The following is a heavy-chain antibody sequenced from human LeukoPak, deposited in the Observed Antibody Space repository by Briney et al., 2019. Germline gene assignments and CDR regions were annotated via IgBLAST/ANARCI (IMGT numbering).Heavy chain of an antibody. CDR3: AKXNVXXXDS. CDR2: ISYDGSNK. CDR1: GFTFSSYS. Sequence: SLRLSCAASGFTFSSYSMNWVRQAPGKGLEWVAVISYDGSNKYYADSVKGRFTISRDNSKNTLYLQMNSLRAEDTAVYYXAKXNVXXXDSWGQETLXTVSS. J-gene: IGHJ4*02. V-gene: IGHV3-30*18.